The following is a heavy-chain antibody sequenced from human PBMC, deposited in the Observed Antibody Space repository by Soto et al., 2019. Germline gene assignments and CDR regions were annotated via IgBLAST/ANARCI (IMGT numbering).Heavy chain of an antibody. Sequence: GASVKVSCKASGYTFTGYYMHWVRQAPGQGLEWMGWINPNSGGTNYAQKFQGWVTMTRDTSISTAYMELSRLRSDDTAVYYCARVNPYDSSGYPHKSEYYFDYWGQGTLVTVSS. CDR1: GYTFTGYY. CDR3: ARVNPYDSSGYPHKSEYYFDY. V-gene: IGHV1-2*04. D-gene: IGHD3-22*01. J-gene: IGHJ4*02. CDR2: INPNSGGT.